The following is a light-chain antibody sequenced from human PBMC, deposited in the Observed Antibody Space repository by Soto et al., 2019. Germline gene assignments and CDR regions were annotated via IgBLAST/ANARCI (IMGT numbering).Light chain of an antibody. CDR1: QSISSY. Sequence: DIQMTQSPSSLSASVGDRVTITCRASQSISSYLNWYQQKPGKAPKLLIYAASSLQSGVPSRFSVSGSGTDFTLTISSLQPVDFATYYCQQSYSTPYTFGQGTKLEIK. CDR3: QQSYSTPYT. V-gene: IGKV1-39*01. J-gene: IGKJ2*01. CDR2: AAS.